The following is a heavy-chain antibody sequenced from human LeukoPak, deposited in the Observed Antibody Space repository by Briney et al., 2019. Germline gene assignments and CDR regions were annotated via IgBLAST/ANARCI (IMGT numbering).Heavy chain of an antibody. D-gene: IGHD6-13*01. Sequence: SETLSLTCTVSGGSISSNSYYWGWIRQPPGKGLKWIGSIYYSGSTYYNPSLKSRVTISVDTSKNQFSLKLSSVTAADTAVYYCARGQQQLGYYYMDVWGKGTTVTISS. CDR3: ARGQQQLGYYYMDV. CDR2: IYYSGST. V-gene: IGHV4-39*07. CDR1: GGSISSNSYY. J-gene: IGHJ6*03.